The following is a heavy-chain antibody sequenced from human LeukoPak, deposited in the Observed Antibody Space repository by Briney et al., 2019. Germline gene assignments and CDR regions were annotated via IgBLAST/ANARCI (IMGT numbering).Heavy chain of an antibody. CDR1: GFTFSSYE. Sequence: GGSLRLSCAASGFTFSSYEMNWVRQAPGKGLEWVSYISSSGSTIYYADSVKGRFTISRDNAKNSLYLQMNSLRAEDTAVHYCARGPFDTVVVVAATFDYWGQGTLVTVSS. CDR2: ISSSGSTI. CDR3: ARGPFDTVVVVAATFDY. J-gene: IGHJ4*02. D-gene: IGHD2-15*01. V-gene: IGHV3-48*03.